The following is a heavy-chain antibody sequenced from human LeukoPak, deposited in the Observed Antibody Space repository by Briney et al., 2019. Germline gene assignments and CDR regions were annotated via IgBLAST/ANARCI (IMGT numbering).Heavy chain of an antibody. J-gene: IGHJ4*02. CDR2: IFYSGST. Sequence: SETLSLTCTVSSGSISTSNYYWGWVRQPPGKALEWIGNIFYSGSTYYSPSLKSRVTTSVDTSKNRFSLKLTSVTAADTAVYYCARSMQWLVPEYDYWGQGTLVTVSS. V-gene: IGHV4-39*07. D-gene: IGHD6-19*01. CDR1: SGSISTSNYY. CDR3: ARSMQWLVPEYDY.